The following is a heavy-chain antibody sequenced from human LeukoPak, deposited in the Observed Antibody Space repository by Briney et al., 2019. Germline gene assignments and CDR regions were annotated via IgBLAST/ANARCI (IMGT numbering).Heavy chain of an antibody. CDR3: AKDLARYCSSTSCYGVFDY. D-gene: IGHD2-2*01. Sequence: GGSLRLSCATSGFTFSSYAMSWVGHAPGKGLEWFTAITGSGDDTYYADSVRGRFTISRDNSKNTLYLQMNSLRAEDTAVYYCAKDLARYCSSTSCYGVFDYWGQGTLVTVSS. CDR2: ITGSGDDT. V-gene: IGHV3-23*01. J-gene: IGHJ4*02. CDR1: GFTFSSYA.